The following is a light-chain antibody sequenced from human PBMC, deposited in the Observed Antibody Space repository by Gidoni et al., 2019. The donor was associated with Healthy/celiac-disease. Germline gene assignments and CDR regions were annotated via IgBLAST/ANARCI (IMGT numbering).Light chain of an antibody. CDR2: GAS. CDR1: QSVCSSY. Sequence: EIVLTQSPGTLSLSPGERATRSCRASQSVCSSYLAWYQQKPGQAPRLLIYGASSRATGIPDRFSGSGSGTDFTLTISRLEPEDFAVYYCQQYGSSPWTFGQGTKVEIK. CDR3: QQYGSSPWT. V-gene: IGKV3-20*01. J-gene: IGKJ1*01.